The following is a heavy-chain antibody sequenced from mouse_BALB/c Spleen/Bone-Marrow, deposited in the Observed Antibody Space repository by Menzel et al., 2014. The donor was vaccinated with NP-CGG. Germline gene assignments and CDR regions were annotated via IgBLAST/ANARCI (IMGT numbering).Heavy chain of an antibody. V-gene: IGHV5-6-4*01. J-gene: IGHJ2*01. CDR3: SREYGNCFDY. CDR1: GFTFXSSI. CDR2: ISTGGTYT. D-gene: IGHD2-10*02. Sequence: EVKLVESGGGLVKPGGSLKLSCSASGFTFXSSIMSWVRQTPEKRLEWVATISTGGTYTYYPDSVKGRFTISRDNAKNTLYLQMSSLKSEDTAMYYCSREYGNCFDYWGQGTTLTVSS.